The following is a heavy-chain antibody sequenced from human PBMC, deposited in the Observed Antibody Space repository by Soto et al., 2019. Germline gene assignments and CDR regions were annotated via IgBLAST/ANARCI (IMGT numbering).Heavy chain of an antibody. CDR2: IIPILGIA. Sequence: QVQLVQSGAEVKKPGSSVKVSCKASGGTFSSYTISWVRQAPGQGLEWMGRIIPILGIANYAQKFQGRVTITADKSTRTAHMELSSLSSGDTVVYNGARFGSYFAHDAFDIWGKGTMVSVAS. CDR1: GGTFSSYT. D-gene: IGHD3-9*01. CDR3: ARFGSYFAHDAFDI. J-gene: IGHJ3*02. V-gene: IGHV1-69*02.